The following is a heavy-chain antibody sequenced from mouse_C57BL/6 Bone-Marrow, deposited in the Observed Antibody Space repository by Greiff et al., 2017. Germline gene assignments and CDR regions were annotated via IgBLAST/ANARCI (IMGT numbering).Heavy chain of an antibody. Sequence: EVKLVESGGGLVKPGGSLKLSCAASGFTFSSYAMSWVRQTPEKRLEWVANISDGGSYTYYPDNLKGRFTISRDNAKNNLYLQMSHLKSEDTAMYYCARVSTMVTPYAVDYWGQGTSVTVSA. J-gene: IGHJ4*01. D-gene: IGHD2-1*01. CDR2: ISDGGSYT. CDR1: GFTFSSYA. V-gene: IGHV5-4*03. CDR3: ARVSTMVTPYAVDY.